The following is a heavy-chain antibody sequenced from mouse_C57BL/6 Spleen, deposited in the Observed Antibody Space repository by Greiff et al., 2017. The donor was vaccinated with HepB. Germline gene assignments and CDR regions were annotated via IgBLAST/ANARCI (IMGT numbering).Heavy chain of an antibody. CDR1: GYTFTSYW. D-gene: IGHD1-1*01. CDR2: IYPGNSDT. CDR3: TRDYGSSYGFAY. V-gene: IGHV1-5*01. J-gene: IGHJ3*01. Sequence: EVQLQQSGTVLARPGASVKMSCKTSGYTFTSYWMHWVKHRPGQGLEWIGAIYPGNSDTSYNQKFKGKAKLTAVTSASTAYMELSSLTNEDSAVYYCTRDYGSSYGFAYWGQGTLVTVSA.